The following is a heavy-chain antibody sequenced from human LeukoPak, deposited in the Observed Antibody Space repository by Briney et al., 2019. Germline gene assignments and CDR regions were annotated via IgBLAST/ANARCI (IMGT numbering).Heavy chain of an antibody. J-gene: IGHJ6*03. CDR1: GFTFSNYW. CDR2: INNDGSTT. V-gene: IGHV3-74*01. CDR3: AKAVEPGSCYSCYYMDV. D-gene: IGHD2-15*01. Sequence: GGSLRLSCAASGFTFSNYWMHWVRQTPGKGLVWVSRINNDGSTTYYADSVKGRFTISRDNSKNTLYLQMNSLRAEDTAVYYCAKAVEPGSCYSCYYMDVWGKGTTVTISS.